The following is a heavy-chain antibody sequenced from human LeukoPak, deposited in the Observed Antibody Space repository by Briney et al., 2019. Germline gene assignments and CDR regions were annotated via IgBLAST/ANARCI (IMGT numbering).Heavy chain of an antibody. CDR2: ISWNSGSI. CDR1: GFTFYYCA. J-gene: IGHJ4*02. CDR3: AKDNLVRRYCSSTSCSYYFDY. V-gene: IGHV3-9*01. Sequence: FLRLSFAASGFTFYYCAMHWVRPAPGKGLEWVSGISWNSGSIGYADSVKGRSTISRDNAKNSLYLQMNSLRAEDTALYYCAKDNLVRRYCSSTSCSYYFDYWGQGTLVTVSS. D-gene: IGHD2-2*01.